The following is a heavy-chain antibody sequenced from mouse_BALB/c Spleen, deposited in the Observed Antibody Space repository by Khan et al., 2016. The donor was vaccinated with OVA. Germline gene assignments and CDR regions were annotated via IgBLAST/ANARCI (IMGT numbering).Heavy chain of an antibody. Sequence: QVQLQQPGAELVKPGASVKISCKASGYTFTSFYMYWVKQRPGQGLEWIGGINPSNGDTHFYEKFKSKATLIVDKSSTTAYMQFSSLTSEDSAVYYCTRSGYGNPFAYWGQGTLVTVSA. CDR3: TRSGYGNPFAY. D-gene: IGHD2-1*01. CDR1: GYTFTSFY. J-gene: IGHJ3*01. V-gene: IGHV1S81*02. CDR2: INPSNGDT.